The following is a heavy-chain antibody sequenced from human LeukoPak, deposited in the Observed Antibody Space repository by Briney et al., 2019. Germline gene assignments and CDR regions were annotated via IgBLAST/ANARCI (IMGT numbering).Heavy chain of an antibody. J-gene: IGHJ4*02. V-gene: IGHV3-23*01. CDR3: AKDEYFDWLSSTLH. Sequence: GGSLRLSCAASGFTFSNYAMSWVRQAPGKWLEWVSSINGRGGSTYYADSVKGRFTISRDNSKNTLYLQMNSLRAEDTAVYYCAKDEYFDWLSSTLHWGQGILVTVSS. D-gene: IGHD3-9*01. CDR2: INGRGGST. CDR1: GFTFSNYA.